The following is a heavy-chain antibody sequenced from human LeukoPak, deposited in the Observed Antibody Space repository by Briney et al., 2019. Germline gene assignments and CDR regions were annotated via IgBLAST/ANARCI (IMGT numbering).Heavy chain of an antibody. CDR3: ARDLDGYNPPLPFDY. J-gene: IGHJ4*02. D-gene: IGHD5-24*01. CDR1: GYTFTGYY. V-gene: IGHV1-2*06. Sequence: ASVKVSCKASGYTFTGYYMHWVRQAPGQGLGWMGRINPNSGGTNYAQKFQGRVTMTRDTSISTAYMELSRLRSDDTAVYYCARDLDGYNPPLPFDYWDQGTLVTVSS. CDR2: INPNSGGT.